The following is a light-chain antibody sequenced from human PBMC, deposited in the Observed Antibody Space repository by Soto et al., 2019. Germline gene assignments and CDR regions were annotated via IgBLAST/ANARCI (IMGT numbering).Light chain of an antibody. CDR2: QAT. Sequence: QSALTQPASVSGSPGQSITISCTGTSSDVGTYELVSWYQHHPGRAPKLLIYQATQRPSGVSDRFSGSKSGNTASLTISGLQAEDETIYYCCSYAGDHTLIFGGGTQLTVL. CDR3: CSYAGDHTLI. CDR1: SSDVGTYEL. J-gene: IGLJ2*01. V-gene: IGLV2-23*01.